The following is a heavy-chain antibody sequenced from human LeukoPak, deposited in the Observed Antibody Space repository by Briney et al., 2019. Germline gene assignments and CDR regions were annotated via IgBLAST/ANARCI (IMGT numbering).Heavy chain of an antibody. J-gene: IGHJ4*02. CDR3: AAILYYYDSSGYTYYLDY. D-gene: IGHD3-22*01. V-gene: IGHV1-58*01. CDR2: IVVGSGNT. CDR1: GFTFTSSA. Sequence: SVQVSCKASGFTFTSSAVQWVRQARGQRLEWIGWIVVGSGNTNYAQKFQERVTITRDMSTSTAYMELSSLRSEDTAVYYCAAILYYYDSSGYTYYLDYWGQGTLVTVSS.